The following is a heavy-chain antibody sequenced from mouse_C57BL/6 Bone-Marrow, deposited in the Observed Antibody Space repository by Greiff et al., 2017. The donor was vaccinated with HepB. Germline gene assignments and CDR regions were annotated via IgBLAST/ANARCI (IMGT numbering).Heavy chain of an antibody. D-gene: IGHD1-1*01. V-gene: IGHV14-4*01. CDR2: IDPENGDT. CDR1: GFNIKDDY. J-gene: IGHJ2*01. Sequence: EVQLVESGAELVRPGASVKLSCTASGFNIKDDYMHWVKQRPEQGLEWIGWIDPENGDTEYASKFQGKATITADTSSNTAYLQLSSLTSEDTAVYYCTTDYYGSRGWGQGTTLTVSS. CDR3: TTDYYGSRG.